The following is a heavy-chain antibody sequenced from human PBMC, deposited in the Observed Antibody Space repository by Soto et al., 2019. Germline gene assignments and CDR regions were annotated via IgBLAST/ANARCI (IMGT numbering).Heavy chain of an antibody. CDR2: VSYNGNT. D-gene: IGHD2-15*01. Sequence: QVQLKESGPGLVKPADTLSLKCTVSGGSITPYYWSWIRQTPGGGLAWIGYVSYNGNTNYNPSLKSRVSISADTSKNEFSLKLTSLTAADAAIYFCARQQYTVVTAFDVWGQGTMVAVSS. CDR1: GGSITPYY. V-gene: IGHV4-59*07. CDR3: ARQQYTVVTAFDV. J-gene: IGHJ3*01.